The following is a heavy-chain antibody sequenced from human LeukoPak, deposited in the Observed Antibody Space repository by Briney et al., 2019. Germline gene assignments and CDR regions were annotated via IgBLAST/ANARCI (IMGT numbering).Heavy chain of an antibody. Sequence: GRSLRLSCAASGFTFSTYWMHWVRQVPGKGLVWVSRINFDGSSTSYADSVKGRLTISRDNIKNTLYLQMNSLTAEDTAVYYCTRGDYSFDYWGQGTLVTV. J-gene: IGHJ4*02. CDR3: TRGDYSFDY. D-gene: IGHD2-21*01. CDR1: GFTFSTYW. CDR2: INFDGSST. V-gene: IGHV3-74*01.